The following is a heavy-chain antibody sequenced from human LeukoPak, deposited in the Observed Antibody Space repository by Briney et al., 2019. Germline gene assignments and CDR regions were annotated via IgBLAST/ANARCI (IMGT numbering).Heavy chain of an antibody. V-gene: IGHV4-30-4*01. CDR1: GGSISSGDYY. CDR3: ARDSGGTCSGGSCYSFDP. J-gene: IGHJ5*02. Sequence: SETLSLTCTVSGGSISSGDYYWSWICQPPGKGLEWIGYIYYSGSTYYNPSLKSRVTISVDTSKNQFSLKLSSVNAADTAVYYCARDSGGTCSGGSCYSFDPWGQGTLVTVSS. D-gene: IGHD2-15*01. CDR2: IYYSGST.